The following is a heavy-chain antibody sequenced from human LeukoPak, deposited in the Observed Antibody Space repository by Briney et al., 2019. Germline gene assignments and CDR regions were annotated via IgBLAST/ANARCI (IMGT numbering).Heavy chain of an antibody. CDR3: ASGGIGAFDI. CDR2: IYYSGST. D-gene: IGHD3-16*01. Sequence: SETLSLTCTVSGGSISSSSYYWGWIRQPPGKGLEWIGSIYYSGSTNYNPSLKSRVTISVDTSKNQFSLKLSSVTAADTAVYYCASGGIGAFDIWGQGTMVTVSS. CDR1: GGSISSSSYY. J-gene: IGHJ3*02. V-gene: IGHV4-39*07.